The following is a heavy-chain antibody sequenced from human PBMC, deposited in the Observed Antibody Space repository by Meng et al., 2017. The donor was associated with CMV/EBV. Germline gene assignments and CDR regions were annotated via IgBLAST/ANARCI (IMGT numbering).Heavy chain of an antibody. CDR2: ISSSSYI. CDR3: AREGDRITIFGVGPDGMDV. D-gene: IGHD3-3*01. Sequence: GESLKISCAASGFTFSSYSMNWVRQAPGKGLEWVSSISSSSYIYYADSVKGRFTISRDNAENSLYLQMNSLRAEDTAVYYCAREGDRITIFGVGPDGMDVWGQGTTVTVSS. CDR1: GFTFSSYS. J-gene: IGHJ6*02. V-gene: IGHV3-21*01.